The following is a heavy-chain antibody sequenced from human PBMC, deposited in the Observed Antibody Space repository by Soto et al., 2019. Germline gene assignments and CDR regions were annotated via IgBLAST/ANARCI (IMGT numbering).Heavy chain of an antibody. CDR2: MNPNSGNT. V-gene: IGHV1-8*01. D-gene: IGHD6-13*01. CDR1: GYTFTSYD. Sequence: QVQLVQSGAEVKKPGASVKVSCKASGYTFTSYDINWVRQATGQGLEWMGWMNPNSGNTNYAQKLQGRVTMTTDTSTSTAYMELRSLRSDDTAVHYCARDEGIAAAGSGYWGQGTLVTVSS. CDR3: ARDEGIAAAGSGY. J-gene: IGHJ4*02.